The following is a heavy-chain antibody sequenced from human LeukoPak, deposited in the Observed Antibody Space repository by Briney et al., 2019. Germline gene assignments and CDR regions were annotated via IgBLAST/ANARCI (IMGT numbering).Heavy chain of an antibody. D-gene: IGHD3-22*01. CDR3: ARGAEDSSGYYLNYYYYYMDV. V-gene: IGHV1-2*02. Sequence: ASVKVSCKASGYTFTAKYMHWVRQAPGQGLEWMGWINPNSGGTNYAQKFQDRVTMTRDTSISTAYMELSSLRSDDTAVYYCARGAEDSSGYYLNYYYYYMDVWGKGTTVTVSS. CDR1: GYTFTAKY. CDR2: INPNSGGT. J-gene: IGHJ6*03.